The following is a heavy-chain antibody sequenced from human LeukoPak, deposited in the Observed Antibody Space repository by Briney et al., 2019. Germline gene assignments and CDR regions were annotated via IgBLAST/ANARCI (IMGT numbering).Heavy chain of an antibody. CDR3: ANSGVATIMDAFDI. D-gene: IGHD5-12*01. V-gene: IGHV3-23*01. CDR2: ISGSGGST. J-gene: IGHJ3*02. CDR1: GVTLSSYA. Sequence: GGSLRLSCAASGVTLSSYAMSWARQAPGKGLEWVSAISGSGGSTYYADSVKGRFTISRDNSKNTLYLQMNSLRAEDTAVYYCANSGVATIMDAFDIWGQGTMVTVSS.